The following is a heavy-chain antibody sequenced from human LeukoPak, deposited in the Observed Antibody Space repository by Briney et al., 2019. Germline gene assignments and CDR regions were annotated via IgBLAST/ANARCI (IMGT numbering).Heavy chain of an antibody. J-gene: IGHJ4*02. D-gene: IGHD1-26*01. Sequence: SETLSLTCTVSGGSISSSSYYWGWIRQPPGKGLEWIVSIYYNGSTYYNPSLKSRVTISVDTSKNQFSLKLSSVTAADTAVYYCARERTSGSYYIDYWGQGTLVTVSS. CDR1: GGSISSSSYY. V-gene: IGHV4-39*07. CDR3: ARERTSGSYYIDY. CDR2: IYYNGST.